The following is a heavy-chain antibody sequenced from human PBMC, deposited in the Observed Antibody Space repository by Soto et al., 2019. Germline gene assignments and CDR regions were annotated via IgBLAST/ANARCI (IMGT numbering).Heavy chain of an antibody. CDR1: GGSTSSGGYY. V-gene: IGHV4-31*03. J-gene: IGHJ6*02. CDR2: IYYSGST. Sequence: SETLSLTCTVSGGSTSSGGYYWSWIRQHPGKGLEWIGYIYYSGSTYYNPSLKSRVTISVDTSKNQFSLKLSSVTAADTAVYYCARDGSDYNWNYPLYYYGMDVWRQGTTVTVSS. CDR3: ARDGSDYNWNYPLYYYGMDV. D-gene: IGHD1-7*01.